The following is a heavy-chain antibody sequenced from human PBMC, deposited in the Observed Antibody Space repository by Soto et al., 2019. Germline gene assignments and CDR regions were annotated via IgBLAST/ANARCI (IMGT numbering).Heavy chain of an antibody. CDR3: THGDFYHGLDV. J-gene: IGHJ6*02. CDR1: GFSLTTSGMG. CDR2: IYWDDDE. V-gene: IGHV2-5*02. Sequence: QITLKESGPTLVKPTQTLTLTCSFSGFSLTTSGMGVGWIRQPPGKALEWLALIYWDDDERYRPSLKSRLTITQDTSKIQVFLTMTNMDPVDTATYYCTHGDFYHGLDVWGQGTTVTVSS.